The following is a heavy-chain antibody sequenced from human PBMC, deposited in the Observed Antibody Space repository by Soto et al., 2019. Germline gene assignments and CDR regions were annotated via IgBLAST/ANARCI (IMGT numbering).Heavy chain of an antibody. CDR1: GGSISSGGYY. CDR2: IYYSGST. CDR3: ARVTTPSGTSFYYYYMDV. J-gene: IGHJ6*03. Sequence: SETLSLTCTVSGGSISSGGYYWSWIRQHPGKGLEWIGYIYYSGSTYYNPSLKSRVTISVDTSKNQFSLKLSSVTAADTAVYYCARVTTPSGTSFYYYYMDVWGKGTTVTVSS. D-gene: IGHD2-2*01. V-gene: IGHV4-31*03.